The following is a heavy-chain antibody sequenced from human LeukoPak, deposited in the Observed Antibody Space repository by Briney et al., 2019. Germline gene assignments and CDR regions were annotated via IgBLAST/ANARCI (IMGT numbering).Heavy chain of an antibody. CDR2: IYHTGSA. D-gene: IGHD2-2*02. J-gene: IGHJ4*02. V-gene: IGHV4-38-2*01. Sequence: PSETLSLTCSVSGYSFTSGHYWGWIRQPPGKGLEWIANIYHTGSAHYNPSLKSRVTISVDTSKNLFSLKLSSVTAADTAVYYCARSHCSSTSCHTTGDYWGQGTQVTVSS. CDR3: ARSHCSSTSCHTTGDY. CDR1: GYSFTSGHY.